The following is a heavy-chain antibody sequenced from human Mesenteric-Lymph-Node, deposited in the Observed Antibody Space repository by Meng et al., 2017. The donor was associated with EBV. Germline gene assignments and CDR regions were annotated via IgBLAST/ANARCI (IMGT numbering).Heavy chain of an antibody. V-gene: IGHV4-34*01. J-gene: IGHJ5*02. D-gene: IGHD4-17*01. CDR1: GGSFNDYS. CDR2: IDHSGSN. CDR3: ARDNGDYVSDP. Sequence: QVQLKTWGAGVLKPSETLSLTCAVYGGSFNDYSGTWIRQPPGKGLEWIGEIDHSGSNNYNPSLKSRVTMAVDTSKNQFSLKLSSVTAADTAVYYCARDNGDYVSDPWGQGTLVTVFS.